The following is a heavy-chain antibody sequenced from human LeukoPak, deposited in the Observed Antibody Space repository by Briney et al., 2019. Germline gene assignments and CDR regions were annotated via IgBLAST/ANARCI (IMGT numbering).Heavy chain of an antibody. Sequence: GASVKVSCKASGYTFTGYDINWVRQATGQGLEWMGWMNPNSGNTGYAQKFQGRVTMTRNISISTAYMELSSLRSEDTAVYYCARDAHLVYYYYGMDVWGQGTTVTVSS. D-gene: IGHD2-2*01. CDR3: ARDAHLVYYYYGMDV. J-gene: IGHJ6*02. V-gene: IGHV1-8*01. CDR2: MNPNSGNT. CDR1: GYTFTGYD.